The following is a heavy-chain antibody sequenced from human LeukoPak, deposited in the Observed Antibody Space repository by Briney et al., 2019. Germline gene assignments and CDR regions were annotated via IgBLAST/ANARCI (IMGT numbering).Heavy chain of an antibody. D-gene: IGHD3-3*01. Sequence: GGSLRLSCAASGFTVSDNYMSWVRQAPGKGLEWVSAMYSGGDTYYADSVKGRFTFSRDISKNTLYLQMNGLRTEDTAVYYCAKVGRADDYYFDYWGQGTLVTVSS. CDR3: AKVGRADDYYFDY. J-gene: IGHJ4*02. CDR1: GFTVSDNY. V-gene: IGHV3-53*01. CDR2: MYSGGDT.